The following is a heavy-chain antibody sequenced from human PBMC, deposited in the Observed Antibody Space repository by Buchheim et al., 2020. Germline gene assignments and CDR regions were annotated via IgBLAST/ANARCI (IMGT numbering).Heavy chain of an antibody. J-gene: IGHJ4*02. D-gene: IGHD5-18*01. CDR1: GGSFSGYY. V-gene: IGHV4-34*01. CDR2: INHSAST. Sequence: QVQLQQWGAGLLKPSETLSLTCAVYGGSFSGYYWSWICQPPGKGLEWIGEINHSASTNYNPSLKSRVTISVDTSQNQLPLKLSSVTAADTAVYYCARGGGLIQLWRTAIDYWGQGTL. CDR3: ARGGGLIQLWRTAIDY.